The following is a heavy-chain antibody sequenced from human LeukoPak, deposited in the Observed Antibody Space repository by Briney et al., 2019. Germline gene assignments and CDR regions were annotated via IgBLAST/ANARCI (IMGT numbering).Heavy chain of an antibody. J-gene: IGHJ4*02. Sequence: GGSLRLSCATSGFTFNSAWLSWVRQAPGRGLEWVGRIKSKANGGTTDYAAPVKGRFTISRDDSNSMVYQQMNSLKTEDTAVYSCAAEYYYQLLYWGQGTLVTVSS. CDR1: GFTFNSAW. V-gene: IGHV3-15*01. D-gene: IGHD2-2*01. CDR2: IKSKANGGTT. CDR3: AAEYYYQLLY.